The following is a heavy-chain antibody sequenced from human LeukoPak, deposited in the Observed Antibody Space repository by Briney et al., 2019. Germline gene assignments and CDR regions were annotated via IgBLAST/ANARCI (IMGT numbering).Heavy chain of an antibody. V-gene: IGHV3-7*05. CDR2: VRQDGNEK. Sequence: GGSLRLSCAASGFTFSNYWMSWVRQAPGRGLEWVANVRQDGNEKYYVDSVKGRCTISRDNAKNTLYLQMNSLRAEDTAVYYCARDYVWGSDRYTDYWGQGTLVTVSS. CDR1: GFTFSNYW. D-gene: IGHD3-16*02. CDR3: ARDYVWGSDRYTDY. J-gene: IGHJ4*02.